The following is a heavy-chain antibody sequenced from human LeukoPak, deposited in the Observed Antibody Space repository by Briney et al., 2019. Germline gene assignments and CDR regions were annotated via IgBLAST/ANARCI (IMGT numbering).Heavy chain of an antibody. CDR2: IDTDGSSA. CDR1: GFTFSDYW. D-gene: IGHD4-17*01. Sequence: GGSLRLSCAASGFTFSDYWMHWVRQAPGKGLVWASRIDTDGSSATYADSVKGRFTISRDNAKNTVYLQVNSLRVEDTGVYYCASALTTVTPHFHYWGQGTLVTVSS. CDR3: ASALTTVTPHFHY. V-gene: IGHV3-74*01. J-gene: IGHJ4*02.